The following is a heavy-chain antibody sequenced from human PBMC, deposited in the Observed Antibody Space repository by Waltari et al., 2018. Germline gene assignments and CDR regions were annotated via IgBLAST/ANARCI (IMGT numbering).Heavy chain of an antibody. Sequence: QVQLVESGGGVVQPGRSLRLYCAASGFTFSSYGMHWVRQAPGKGLEWVAVISYDGSNKYYADSVKGRFTISRDNSKNTLYLQMNSLRAEDTAVYYCAKEGDDPFDYWGQGTLVTVSS. D-gene: IGHD3-16*01. CDR1: GFTFSSYG. V-gene: IGHV3-30*18. CDR3: AKEGDDPFDY. J-gene: IGHJ4*02. CDR2: ISYDGSNK.